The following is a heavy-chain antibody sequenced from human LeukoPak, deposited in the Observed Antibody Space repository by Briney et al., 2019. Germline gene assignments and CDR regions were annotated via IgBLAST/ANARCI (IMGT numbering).Heavy chain of an antibody. D-gene: IGHD4-11*01. Sequence: SVKVCCKASGGTLRSYAIIRVRQAPGQGLEWMGGIIPIFGTANYAQKFQGRVTITTDESTSTAYMELSSLRSEDTAVYYRARDSNLRNYYYMDVWGKGTTITVS. CDR3: ARDSNLRNYYYMDV. V-gene: IGHV1-69*05. J-gene: IGHJ6*03. CDR2: IIPIFGTA. CDR1: GGTLRSYA.